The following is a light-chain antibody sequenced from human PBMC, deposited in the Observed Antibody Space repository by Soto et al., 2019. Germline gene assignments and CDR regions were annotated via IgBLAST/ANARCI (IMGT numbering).Light chain of an antibody. CDR1: SSDVGDYKS. Sequence: QSALTQPASVSGSPGQSIAISCSGTSSDVGDYKSVSWYQHHPGKVPKLVIFEVSNRPSGVSDRFSGSKSGNTASLTISGLQAEDESDYYCCSYAGNLAVFGGGTKLTVL. V-gene: IGLV2-14*01. CDR2: EVS. J-gene: IGLJ2*01. CDR3: CSYAGNLAV.